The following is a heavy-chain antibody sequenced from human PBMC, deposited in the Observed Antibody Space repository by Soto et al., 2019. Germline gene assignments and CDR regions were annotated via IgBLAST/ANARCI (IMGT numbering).Heavy chain of an antibody. V-gene: IGHV4-4*02. D-gene: IGHD6-19*01. Sequence: SETLSLTCAVSGGSISSSNWWSWVRQPPGKGLEWIGEIYHSGSTNYNPSLKSRVTISVDKSKNQFSLKLSSVTAADTAVYYCARVYSSGWYYSNGMDVWGQGTTVTVSS. CDR2: IYHSGST. CDR3: ARVYSSGWYYSNGMDV. J-gene: IGHJ6*02. CDR1: GGSISSSNW.